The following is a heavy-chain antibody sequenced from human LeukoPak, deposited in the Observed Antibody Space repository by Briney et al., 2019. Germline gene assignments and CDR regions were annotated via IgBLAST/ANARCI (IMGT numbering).Heavy chain of an antibody. J-gene: IGHJ4*02. CDR3: ARERALRAEVY. CDR2: ISSSSSYT. V-gene: IGHV3-21*01. Sequence: PGGSLRLSCAVSGFTFSSYSMNWVRQAPGKGLEWVSSISSSSSYTYYADSVKGRFTISRDNAKNSLYLQMNSLRAEDTAVYFCARERALRAEVYWGQGNLVTAS. CDR1: GFTFSSYS.